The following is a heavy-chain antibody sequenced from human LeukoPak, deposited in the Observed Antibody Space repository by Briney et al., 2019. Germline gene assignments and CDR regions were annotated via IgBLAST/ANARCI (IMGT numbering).Heavy chain of an antibody. CDR2: IKNKANSYIT. CDR3: ASIRGTLGY. CDR1: GFTFSDHF. Sequence: GGSLRLSCAASGFTFSDHFMDWVRQAPGKGLEWVGRIKNKANSYITQYAASMEGRFTISRDDSKNSLYLQMSSLKTEDTAMYYGASIRGTLGYWGQGTVVAVSS. V-gene: IGHV3-72*01. D-gene: IGHD1-26*01. J-gene: IGHJ4*02.